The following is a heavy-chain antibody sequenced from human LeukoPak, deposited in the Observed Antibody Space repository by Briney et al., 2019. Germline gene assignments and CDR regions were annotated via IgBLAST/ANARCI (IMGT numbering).Heavy chain of an antibody. Sequence: SETLSLTCTVSGGSISSYYWSWIRQPPGKGLEWIGYIYYSGSTNYNPSLKSRVTIPVDTSKNQFSLKLSSVTAADTAVYYCARNSGSYYGGHYYFDYWGQGTLVTVSS. V-gene: IGHV4-59*13. J-gene: IGHJ4*02. CDR2: IYYSGST. CDR3: ARNSGSYYGGHYYFDY. D-gene: IGHD1-26*01. CDR1: GGSISSYY.